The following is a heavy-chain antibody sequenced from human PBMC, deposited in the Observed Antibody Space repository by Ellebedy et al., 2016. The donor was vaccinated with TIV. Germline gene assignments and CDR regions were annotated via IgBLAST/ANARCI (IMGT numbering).Heavy chain of an antibody. Sequence: GGSLRLXCAASGFNLDDYAMHWVRQAPGKDPEWVSGISWNSGSVNYADSVKGRFTISRDNVNDSLHLQMNSLRPEDTAFYYCVKDKSVSGFSFWFFDLWGRGTPVTVSS. D-gene: IGHD3-22*01. CDR3: VKDKSVSGFSFWFFDL. J-gene: IGHJ2*01. CDR1: GFNLDDYA. V-gene: IGHV3-9*01. CDR2: ISWNSGSV.